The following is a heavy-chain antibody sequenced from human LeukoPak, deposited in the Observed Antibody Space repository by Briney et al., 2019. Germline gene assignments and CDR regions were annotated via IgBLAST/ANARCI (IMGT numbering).Heavy chain of an antibody. CDR1: GFTSNIYP. D-gene: IGHD6-25*01. CDR3: AKGSVGNADFAS. Sequence: GGSLRLSCAASGFTSNIYPMHWVRQAPGEGPEWVAVTLYDGSSTDYADSVKGRFTMSRDNAKNTLFLQMDSLRVEDTAVYFCAKGSVGNADFASWGQGALVTVSS. CDR2: TLYDGSST. J-gene: IGHJ4*02. V-gene: IGHV3-30*04.